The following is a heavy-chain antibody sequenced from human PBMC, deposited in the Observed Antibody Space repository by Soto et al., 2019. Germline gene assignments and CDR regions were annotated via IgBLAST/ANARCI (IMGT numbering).Heavy chain of an antibody. Sequence: QAQLVQSGAEVKKPGASVKVSCQAGGYTFADYGISWVRQAPGQGLEWMGWIGPYNGNTNYAQNLQDRVTMTTDTSTNTAYMELRSLRSDDTALYYCARCYCSVGSCYTCWHFDLWGRGTLLTVPS. CDR1: GYTFADYG. CDR2: IGPYNGNT. CDR3: ARCYCSVGSCYTCWHFDL. D-gene: IGHD2-15*01. J-gene: IGHJ2*01. V-gene: IGHV1-18*01.